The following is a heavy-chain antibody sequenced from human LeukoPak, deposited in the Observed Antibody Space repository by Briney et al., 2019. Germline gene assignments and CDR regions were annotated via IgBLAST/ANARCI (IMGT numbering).Heavy chain of an antibody. V-gene: IGHV3-30-3*01. D-gene: IGHD5-18*01. CDR3: VKARGIQLWLPGDY. CDR2: ISYDGSNK. J-gene: IGHJ4*02. CDR1: GFTFSSYA. Sequence: PGGSLRLSCAASGFTFSSYAMHWVRQAPGKGLEWVAVISYDGSNKYYADSVKGRFTISRDNSKNTLYLQMNSLRTEDTAVYYCVKARGIQLWLPGDYWGQGTLVTVSS.